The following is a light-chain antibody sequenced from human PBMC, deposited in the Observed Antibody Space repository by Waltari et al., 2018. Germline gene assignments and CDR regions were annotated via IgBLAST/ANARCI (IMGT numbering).Light chain of an antibody. J-gene: IGKJ3*01. Sequence: IQLTQSPSSLSASVGDRVTITCRASLGISSYLAWYQQKPGKAPKLLIYAASTLQSGVPSRFSGSGSGTGFTLTISSLQPEDFATYYCQQLNTYPLTFGPGTKVDIK. V-gene: IGKV1-9*01. CDR2: AAS. CDR3: QQLNTYPLT. CDR1: LGISSY.